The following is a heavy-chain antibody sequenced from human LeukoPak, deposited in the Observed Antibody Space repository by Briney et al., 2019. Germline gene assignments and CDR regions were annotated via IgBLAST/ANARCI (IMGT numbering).Heavy chain of an antibody. V-gene: IGHV4-34*01. CDR1: GGSFSGYY. Sequence: SETLSLTCAVYGGSFSGYYWSWIRQPPGKGLEWIGEINHSGSTNYNPSLKSRVTIPVDTSKNQFSLKLSSVTAADTAVYYCASIRYFDWLLDYYGMDVWGQGTTVTVSS. D-gene: IGHD3-9*01. CDR3: ASIRYFDWLLDYYGMDV. J-gene: IGHJ6*02. CDR2: INHSGST.